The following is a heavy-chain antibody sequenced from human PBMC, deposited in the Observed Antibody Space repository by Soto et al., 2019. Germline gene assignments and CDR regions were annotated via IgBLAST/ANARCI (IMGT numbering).Heavy chain of an antibody. D-gene: IGHD2-21*02. CDR2: MYNTGST. Sequence: PSETLSLTCTVCGGSISGCYWSWIRQPPGKGLEWIGYMYNTGSTVYNPSFKSRVTISVDTSKNQFSLKLNSVTAADTAVYYCARDLWGYCGTDCYPLDVWGQGTTVTVSS. J-gene: IGHJ6*02. CDR1: GGSISGCY. V-gene: IGHV4-59*01. CDR3: ARDLWGYCGTDCYPLDV.